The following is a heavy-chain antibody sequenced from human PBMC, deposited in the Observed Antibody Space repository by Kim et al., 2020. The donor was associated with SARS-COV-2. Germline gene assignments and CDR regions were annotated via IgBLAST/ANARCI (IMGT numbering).Heavy chain of an antibody. CDR2: IYYSGST. CDR1: GGSISSYY. CDR3: ACQGPYEWPRKAFDI. D-gene: IGHD3-22*01. Sequence: SETLSLTCTVSGGSISSYYWSWIRQPPGKGLEWIGYIYYSGSTNYNPSLKSRVTISVDTSKNQFSLKLSSVTAPDTAVYYCACQGPYEWPRKAFDIWGQG. V-gene: IGHV4-59*08. J-gene: IGHJ3*02.